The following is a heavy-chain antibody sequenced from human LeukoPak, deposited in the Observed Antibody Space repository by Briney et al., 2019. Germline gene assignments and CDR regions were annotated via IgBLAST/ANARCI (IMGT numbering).Heavy chain of an antibody. CDR3: ARRGRKRDGYNSYAFDI. D-gene: IGHD5-24*01. V-gene: IGHV3-33*01. Sequence: GGSLRLSCAASGFTFSSYGMHWVRQAPGKGLEWVAVIWYDGSNKYYADSVKGRFTISRDNSKNTLYLQMNSLRAEDTAVYYCARRGRKRDGYNSYAFDIWGQGTMVTVSS. J-gene: IGHJ3*02. CDR1: GFTFSSYG. CDR2: IWYDGSNK.